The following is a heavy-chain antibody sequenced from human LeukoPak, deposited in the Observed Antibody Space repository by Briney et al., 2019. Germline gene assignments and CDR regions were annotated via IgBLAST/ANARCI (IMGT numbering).Heavy chain of an antibody. CDR2: IRYDGSNK. J-gene: IGHJ4*02. Sequence: GGSLRLSCAASGFTFSSYGMHWVRQAPGKGLEWVAFIRYDGSNKYYADSVKGRFTISRDNSKNTLYLQMSSLRAEDTAIYYCASSSPGSDRVFGYWGQGTLVTVSS. CDR3: ASSSPGSDRVFGY. D-gene: IGHD1-26*01. CDR1: GFTFSSYG. V-gene: IGHV3-30*02.